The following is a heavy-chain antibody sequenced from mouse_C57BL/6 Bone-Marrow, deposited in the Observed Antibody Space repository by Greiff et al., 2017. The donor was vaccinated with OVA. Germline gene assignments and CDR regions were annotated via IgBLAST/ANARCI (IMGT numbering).Heavy chain of an antibody. D-gene: IGHD1-1*01. V-gene: IGHV1-55*01. J-gene: IGHJ2*01. CDR3: ARCLITTTCYFDY. CDR2: IYPGSGST. CDR1: GYTFTSYW. Sequence: QVHVKQPGAELVKPGASVKMSCKASGYTFTSYWITWVKQRPGQGLEWIGDIYPGSGSTNYNEKFKSKATLTVDTSSSTAYMQLSSLTSEDSAVYYCARCLITTTCYFDYWGQGTTLTVSS.